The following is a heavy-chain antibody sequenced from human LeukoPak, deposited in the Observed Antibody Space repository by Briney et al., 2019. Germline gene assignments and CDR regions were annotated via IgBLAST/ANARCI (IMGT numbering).Heavy chain of an antibody. CDR2: INQHGSVR. D-gene: IGHD2-21*02. CDR3: DCGGGCS. Sequence: GESLRLSCAASGSTFSSHWMMWVRQAPGKGLEWVANINQHGSVRYFADSVKGRFTISRDNAKNLLYLQMNSLRAEDTAVYYCDCGGGCSWGQGTLVTVSS. J-gene: IGHJ5*02. CDR1: GSTFSSHW. V-gene: IGHV3-7*01.